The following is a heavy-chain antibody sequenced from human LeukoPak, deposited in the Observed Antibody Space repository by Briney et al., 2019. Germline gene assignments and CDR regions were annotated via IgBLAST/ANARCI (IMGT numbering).Heavy chain of an antibody. V-gene: IGHV4-59*01. CDR2: VFYSGTT. D-gene: IGHD1-26*01. Sequence: SETLSLTCTVSGGSLTKYYWSWIRQPPGKGLEWIGFVFYSGTTHYNPSLKSRVTLSVDTSKNQFSLTLTSVTAADTAVYYCARVGATYSGDPWGQGTLVTVSS. CDR3: ARVGATYSGDP. CDR1: GGSLTKYY. J-gene: IGHJ5*02.